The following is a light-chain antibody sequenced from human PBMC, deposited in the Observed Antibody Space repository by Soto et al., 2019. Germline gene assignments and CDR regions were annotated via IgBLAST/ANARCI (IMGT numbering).Light chain of an antibody. Sequence: QSVLTPPRSVSGSPGQSVTISCTGTSSDVGVSRSVSWYQQHPGKAPKLIISDVTKRPSGVPYRFSGSKPGNTASLTISGLQAADEADYYCCSYEGRFFFGTGTKVTVL. V-gene: IGLV2-11*01. CDR3: CSYEGRFF. CDR2: DVT. J-gene: IGLJ1*01. CDR1: SSDVGVSRS.